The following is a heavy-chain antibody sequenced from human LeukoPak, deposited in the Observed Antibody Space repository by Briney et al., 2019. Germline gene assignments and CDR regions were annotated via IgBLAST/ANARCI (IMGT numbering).Heavy chain of an antibody. CDR2: IYYSGST. CDR1: GGSISSYY. V-gene: IGHV4-59*08. Sequence: SETLSLTCTVSGGSISSYYWSWIRQPPGKGLEWIGYIYYSGSTNYNPSLKSRVTISVDTSKNQFSLKLSSVTAADTAVYYCARGGDFWSGYHPPDYWGQGTLVTVSS. J-gene: IGHJ4*02. CDR3: ARGGDFWSGYHPPDY. D-gene: IGHD3-3*01.